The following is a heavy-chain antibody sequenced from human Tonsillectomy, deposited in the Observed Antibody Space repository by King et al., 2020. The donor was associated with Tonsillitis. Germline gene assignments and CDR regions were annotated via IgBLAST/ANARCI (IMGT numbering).Heavy chain of an antibody. CDR1: GGSISSSSYY. Sequence: LQLQESGPGLVKPSETLSLTCTVSGGSISSSSYYWGWIRQPPGKGLEWIGSIYYSGSTYYNPSLKSRVTISVDTSKNQFSLKLSSVTAADTAVYYCARWGAPYDYVWGSYRSAGTRQDYWGQGTLVTVSS. CDR2: IYYSGST. J-gene: IGHJ4*02. V-gene: IGHV4-39*07. D-gene: IGHD3-16*02. CDR3: ARWGAPYDYVWGSYRSAGTRQDY.